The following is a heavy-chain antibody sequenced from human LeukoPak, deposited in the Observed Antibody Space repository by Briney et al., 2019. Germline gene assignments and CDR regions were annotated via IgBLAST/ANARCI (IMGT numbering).Heavy chain of an antibody. Sequence: SGGSLRLSCAASGLTFSDYAMNWVRQAPGKGLEWVSSISGSGGSTYYANSVKGQFTISRDNSKRTLYLQMNSLRADDTAVYYCAKSGRGILLYRCDYWGQGTLVTVSS. D-gene: IGHD1-26*01. CDR3: AKSGRGILLYRCDY. CDR2: ISGSGGST. V-gene: IGHV3-23*01. J-gene: IGHJ4*02. CDR1: GLTFSDYA.